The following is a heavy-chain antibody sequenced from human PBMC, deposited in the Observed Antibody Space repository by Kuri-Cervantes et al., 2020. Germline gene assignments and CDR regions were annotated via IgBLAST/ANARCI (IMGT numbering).Heavy chain of an antibody. CDR1: GYTFTSYG. V-gene: IGHV1-8*02. CDR3: ARGGDIVGATTGTYYYYGMDV. Sequence: ASVKVSCKASGYTFTSYGITWVRQATGQGLEWMGWMNPNSGNTGYAQKFQGRVTMTRNTSISTAYMELSSLRSEDTAVYYCARGGDIVGATTGTYYYYGMDVWGQGTTVTVSS. CDR2: MNPNSGNT. J-gene: IGHJ6*02. D-gene: IGHD1-26*01.